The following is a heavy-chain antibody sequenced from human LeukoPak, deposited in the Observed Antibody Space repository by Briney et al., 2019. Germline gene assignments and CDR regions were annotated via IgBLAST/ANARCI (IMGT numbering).Heavy chain of an antibody. V-gene: IGHV5-51*01. CDR1: GYSFTSYW. CDR3: ARTTGYSSGWAASYYYYGMDV. CDR2: IYPGDSDT. D-gene: IGHD6-19*01. J-gene: IGHJ6*02. Sequence: GESLKISCKGSGYSFTSYWIGWVRQMPGKGLEWMGIIYPGDSDTRYSPSFQGQVTISADKSISTAYLQWSSLKASDTAMYYCARTTGYSSGWAASYYYYGMDVWGQGATVTVSS.